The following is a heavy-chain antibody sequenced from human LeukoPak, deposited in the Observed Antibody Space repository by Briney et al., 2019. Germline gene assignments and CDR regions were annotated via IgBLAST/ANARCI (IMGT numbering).Heavy chain of an antibody. CDR3: ARDLSGDHYYYYYYMDV. Sequence: SETLSLTCTVSGGSISSGSYYWSWIRQPARKGLEWIGRIYTSGSTNYNPSLKSRVTISVDTSKNQFSLKLSSVTAADTAVYYCARDLSGDHYYYYYYMDVWGKGTTVTVSS. V-gene: IGHV4-61*02. D-gene: IGHD7-27*01. CDR2: IYTSGST. J-gene: IGHJ6*03. CDR1: GGSISSGSYY.